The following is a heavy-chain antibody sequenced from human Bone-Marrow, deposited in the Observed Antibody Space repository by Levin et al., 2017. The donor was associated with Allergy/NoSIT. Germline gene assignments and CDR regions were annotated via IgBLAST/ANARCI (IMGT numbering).Heavy chain of an antibody. CDR2: ISGSGGST. D-gene: IGHD3-10*01. V-gene: IGHV3-23*01. CDR1: GFTFSSYA. CDR3: AESGDYYGSGSYPYYYYMDV. Sequence: GESLKISCAASGFTFSSYAMSWVRQAPGKGLEWVSAISGSGGSTYYADSVKGRFTISRDNSKNTLYLQMNSLRAEDTAVYYCAESGDYYGSGSYPYYYYMDVWGKGTTVTVSS. J-gene: IGHJ6*03.